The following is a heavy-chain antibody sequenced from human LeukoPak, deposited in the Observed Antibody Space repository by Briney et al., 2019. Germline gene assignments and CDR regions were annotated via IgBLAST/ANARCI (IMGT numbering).Heavy chain of an antibody. V-gene: IGHV4-30-2*01. D-gene: IGHD3-10*01. CDR3: ARGSRITMVRGVIKPFDY. CDR1: GGSISSGGYS. CDR2: IYHSGST. Sequence: PSQTLSLTCAVSGGSISSGGYSWSWIRQPPGKGLEWIGYIYHSGSTYYNPSLKSRVTISVDRSKNQFSLKLSSVTAADTAVYYCARGSRITMVRGVIKPFDYWGQGTLVTVSS. J-gene: IGHJ4*02.